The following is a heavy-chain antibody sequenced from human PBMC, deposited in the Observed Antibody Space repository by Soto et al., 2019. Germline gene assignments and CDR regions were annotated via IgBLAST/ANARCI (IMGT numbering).Heavy chain of an antibody. CDR2: INHSGST. CDR3: ARHDHGSYTINGFDV. Sequence: SETLSLTYAVYGGSFSGYYWSWIRQPPGKGLEWIGEINHSGSTNYNPSLKSRVTISVDSSKNQFSLSLVSVTAADTAIYYCARHDHGSYTINGFDVWGQGTMVTVSS. J-gene: IGHJ3*01. D-gene: IGHD1-1*01. V-gene: IGHV4-34*01. CDR1: GGSFSGYY.